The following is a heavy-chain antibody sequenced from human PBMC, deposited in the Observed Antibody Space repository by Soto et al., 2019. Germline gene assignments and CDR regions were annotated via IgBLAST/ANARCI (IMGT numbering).Heavy chain of an antibody. V-gene: IGHV3-30*04. Sequence: GGSLRLSCAASGFTFSSYAMHWVRQAPGKGLEWVAVISYDGSNKYYADSVKGRFTISRDNSKNTLYLQMNSLRAEDTAVYYCASPAREGVVGATTDYWGQGTLVTVSS. J-gene: IGHJ4*02. CDR2: ISYDGSNK. CDR1: GFTFSSYA. D-gene: IGHD1-26*01. CDR3: ASPAREGVVGATTDY.